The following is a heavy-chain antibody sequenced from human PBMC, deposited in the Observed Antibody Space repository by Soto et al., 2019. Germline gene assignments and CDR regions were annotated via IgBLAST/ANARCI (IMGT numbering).Heavy chain of an antibody. CDR3: ARDRSPGYSYGWIGPLSFDY. V-gene: IGHV1-2*04. J-gene: IGHJ4*02. CDR2: INPNSGGT. Sequence: QVQLVQSGAEVKKPGASVKVSCKASGYTFTGYYMHWVRQAPGQGLEWMGWINPNSGGTNYAQKFQGWVTMTRDTSISTAYMELSRLRSDDTAVYYCARDRSPGYSYGWIGPLSFDYWGQGTLVTVSS. CDR1: GYTFTGYY. D-gene: IGHD5-18*01.